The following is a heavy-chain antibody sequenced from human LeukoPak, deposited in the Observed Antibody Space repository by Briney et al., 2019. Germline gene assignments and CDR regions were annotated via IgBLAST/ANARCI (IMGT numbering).Heavy chain of an antibody. CDR1: GVSISSYY. J-gene: IGHJ4*02. CDR3: ARAPSIAARFDS. D-gene: IGHD6-6*01. V-gene: IGHV4-59*08. CDR2: IYYSGIT. Sequence: PSETLSLTCTVSGVSISSYYWSWIRQPPGKGLEWIGYIYYSGITNYNPSLKSRVTVSLDTSKNQFSLKLSSVTAADTAVYYCARAPSIAARFDSWGQGTLVTVSS.